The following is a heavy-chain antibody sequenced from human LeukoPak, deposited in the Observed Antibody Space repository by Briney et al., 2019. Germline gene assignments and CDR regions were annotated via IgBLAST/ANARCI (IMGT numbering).Heavy chain of an antibody. D-gene: IGHD3-16*01. CDR2: ISSSSSYI. J-gene: IGHJ3*02. CDR3: ARSQNVFWGPDAFDI. V-gene: IGHV3-21*01. CDR1: GFTFSSYS. Sequence: PGGSLRLSCAASGFTFSSYSMNWVRQAPGKGLEWVSSISSSSSYIYYADSVKGRFTISRDNAGNSLYLQMNSLRAEDTAVYYCARSQNVFWGPDAFDIWGQGTMVTVSS.